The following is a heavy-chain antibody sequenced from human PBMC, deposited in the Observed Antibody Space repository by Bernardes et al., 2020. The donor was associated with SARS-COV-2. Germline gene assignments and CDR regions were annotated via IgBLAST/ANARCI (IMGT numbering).Heavy chain of an antibody. CDR1: GGSTITGDPITKHY. CDR3: ARELGGYPYYYYVMDV. Sequence: SETLSLTCTVSGGSTITGDPITKHYWGWIRQPAGKGLEWIGRINASGNTNYNPPLRRRVTMSVDTSKNEFSLRLKSVAAADTAVYYCARELGGYPYYYYVMDVWGQGTTVTVSS. D-gene: IGHD1-1*01. J-gene: IGHJ6*02. CDR2: INASGNT. V-gene: IGHV4-4*07.